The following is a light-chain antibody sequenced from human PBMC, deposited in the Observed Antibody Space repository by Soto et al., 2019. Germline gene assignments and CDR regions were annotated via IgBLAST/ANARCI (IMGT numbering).Light chain of an antibody. Sequence: QSALTQPRSVSGSPGQSVAISCTGTSNDVGNYNYVSWYQQYPDKAPKLLIYDVNKRPSGVSGRFSGSKSGDTASLTVSGLQAEDEAFYYCCSYAGSYIWLFGGVTKVTV. CDR3: CSYAGSYIWL. J-gene: IGLJ3*02. CDR2: DVN. CDR1: SNDVGNYNY. V-gene: IGLV2-11*01.